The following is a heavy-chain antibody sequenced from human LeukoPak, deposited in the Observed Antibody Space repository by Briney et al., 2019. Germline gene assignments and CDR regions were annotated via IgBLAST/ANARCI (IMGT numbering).Heavy chain of an antibody. CDR2: IYYSGST. D-gene: IGHD1-7*01. Sequence: SETLSLTRTVSGGSVSSGSYYWSWIRQPPGKGLEWIGYIYYSGSTNYNPSLKSRVTISVDTSKNQFSLKLSSVTAADTAVYYCARVRTGTTSGTDYWGQGTLVTVSS. CDR1: GGSVSSGSYY. CDR3: ARVRTGTTSGTDY. V-gene: IGHV4-61*01. J-gene: IGHJ4*02.